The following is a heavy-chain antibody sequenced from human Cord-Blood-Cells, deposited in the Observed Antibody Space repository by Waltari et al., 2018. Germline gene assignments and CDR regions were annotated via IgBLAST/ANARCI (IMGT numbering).Heavy chain of an antibody. J-gene: IGHJ4*02. D-gene: IGHD4-17*01. CDR2: IYYSGST. Sequence: QVQLQESGPVLVKPSETLSLTCTVSGGSISSYYWSWIRQPPGKGLEWIGYIYYSGSTNYNPALKSRVTISVDTSKNQFSLKLSSVTAADTAVYYCARRKRSFDYWGQGTLVTVSS. CDR1: GGSISSYY. CDR3: ARRKRSFDY. V-gene: IGHV4-59*08.